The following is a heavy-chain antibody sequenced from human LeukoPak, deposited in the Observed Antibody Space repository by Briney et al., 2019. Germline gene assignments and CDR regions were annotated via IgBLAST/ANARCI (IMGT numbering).Heavy chain of an antibody. Sequence: ASVKVSCKVSGYTFTDYYMRWVQQAPGKGLEWMGLVDPEDGETIYAEKFQSRVTITADTSTDTAYMELSSLRSEDTAVYYCANDYGDYGYDYWGQGTLVTVSS. CDR2: VDPEDGET. J-gene: IGHJ4*02. CDR3: ANDYGDYGYDY. D-gene: IGHD4-17*01. CDR1: GYTFTDYY. V-gene: IGHV1-69-2*01.